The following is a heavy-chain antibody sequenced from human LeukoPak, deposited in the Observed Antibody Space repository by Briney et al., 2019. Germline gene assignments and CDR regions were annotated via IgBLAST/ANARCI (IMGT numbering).Heavy chain of an antibody. J-gene: IGHJ6*03. D-gene: IGHD2-15*01. V-gene: IGHV1-18*04. CDR2: ISAYNGNT. CDR1: GYILSGYH. CDR3: ARDGGLYCSGGSCYSSYYYYYMDV. Sequence: GASVKVPCKASGYILSGYHMHWVRQAPGQGLEWMGWISAYNGNTNYAQKLQGRVTMTTDTSTSTAYMELRSLRSDDTAVYYCARDGGLYCSGGSCYSSYYYYYMDVWGKGTTVTVSS.